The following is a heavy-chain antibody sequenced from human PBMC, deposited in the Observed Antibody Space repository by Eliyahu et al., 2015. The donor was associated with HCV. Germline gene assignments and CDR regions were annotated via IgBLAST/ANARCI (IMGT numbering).Heavy chain of an antibody. CDR3: ARESPPIYTDSKSARGNWFDP. J-gene: IGHJ5*02. CDR2: IYTSGST. CDR1: GGSISSGSYY. V-gene: IGHV4-61*02. D-gene: IGHD2-15*01. Sequence: QVQLQESGPGLVKPSQTLSLTCTVSGGSISSGSYYWSWIRQPAGKGLEWIGRIYTSGSTNYNPSLKSRVTISVDTSKNQFSLKLSSVTAADTAVYYCARESPPIYTDSKSARGNWFDPWGQGTLVTVSS.